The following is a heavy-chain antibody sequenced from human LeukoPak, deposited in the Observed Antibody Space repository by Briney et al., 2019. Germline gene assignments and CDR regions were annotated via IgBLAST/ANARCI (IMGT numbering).Heavy chain of an antibody. CDR1: GFTFTSSA. CDR3: AAASWFGELHDY. J-gene: IGHJ4*02. CDR2: IVVGSGNT. D-gene: IGHD3-10*01. Sequence: SVKVSCKASGFTFTSSAVQWVRQARGQRLEWIGWIVVGSGNTNYAQKFQERVTITRDMSTSTAYMELSSLRSEDTAVYYCAAASWFGELHDYWGQGTLVTVSP. V-gene: IGHV1-58*01.